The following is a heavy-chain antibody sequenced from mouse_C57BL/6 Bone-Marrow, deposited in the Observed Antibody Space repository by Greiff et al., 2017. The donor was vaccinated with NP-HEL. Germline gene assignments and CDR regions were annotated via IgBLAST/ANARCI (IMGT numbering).Heavy chain of an antibody. D-gene: IGHD1-1*01. CDR1: GYTFTSYW. V-gene: IGHV1-64*01. Sequence: SGAELVKPGASVKLSCKASGYTFTSYWMHWVKQRPGQGLEWIGMIHPNSGSTNYNEKFKSKATLTVDKSSSTAYMQLSSLTSEDSAVYYCANYYYGSGDYWGQGTTLTVSS. J-gene: IGHJ2*01. CDR2: IHPNSGST. CDR3: ANYYYGSGDY.